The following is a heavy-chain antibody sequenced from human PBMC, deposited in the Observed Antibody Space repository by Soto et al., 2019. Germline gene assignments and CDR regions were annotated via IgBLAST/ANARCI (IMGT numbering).Heavy chain of an antibody. CDR3: AREHHDSSKFDY. CDR2: IYYSGST. Sequence: TLSLTCTVSGGSISSGDYYWSWIRQPPGKGLEWIGYIYYSGSTYYNPSLKSRVTISVDTSKNQFSLKLSSVTAADTAVYYCAREHHDSSKFDYWGQGTLVTVSS. V-gene: IGHV4-30-4*01. CDR1: GGSISSGDYY. J-gene: IGHJ4*02. D-gene: IGHD3-22*01.